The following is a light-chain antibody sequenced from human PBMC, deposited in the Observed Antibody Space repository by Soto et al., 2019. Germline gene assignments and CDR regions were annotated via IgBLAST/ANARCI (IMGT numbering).Light chain of an antibody. CDR3: QQYNNSLAIT. V-gene: IGKV3-15*01. Sequence: EIVMTRSPATLSVSPGERATLSCRASQSVSSNLAWYQQKPDQAPRLLIYGASTRATGIPARFSGSGSGTEVTLTISSLQSEDFAVYYCQQYNNSLAITLGQGTRLEIK. CDR1: QSVSSN. J-gene: IGKJ5*01. CDR2: GAS.